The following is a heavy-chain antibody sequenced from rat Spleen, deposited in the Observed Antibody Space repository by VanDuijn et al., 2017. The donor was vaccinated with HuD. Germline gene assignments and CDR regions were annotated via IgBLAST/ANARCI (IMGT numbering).Heavy chain of an antibody. CDR1: GLSLNSNS. V-gene: IGHV2-47*01. Sequence: QVQLKESGPGLEQPSQTLSLTCSVSGLSLNSNSVSWIRQPPGKGLAWMGGIWGHGGIDYNSAFKSRLSISRDTSKSQVFLKMNSLQTEDIAIYFCTRGYVYSLAYWGHGTLVTVSS. CDR3: TRGYVYSLAY. D-gene: IGHD1-6*01. CDR2: IWGHGGI. J-gene: IGHJ3*01.